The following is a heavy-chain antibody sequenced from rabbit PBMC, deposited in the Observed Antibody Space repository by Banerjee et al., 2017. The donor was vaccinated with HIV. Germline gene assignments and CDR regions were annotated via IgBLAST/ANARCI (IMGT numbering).Heavy chain of an antibody. Sequence: QLKESGGGLVQPGGSLKLSCKASGFDFSSYYMSWVRQAPGKGLEWIGYIDPVFGSTYYASWVKGRFTISSHNAQNTLYLQLNSLTAADTATYFCAREGVVAGCLFNLRGPGTLVTVS. CDR1: GFDFSSYY. D-gene: IGHD4-1*01. V-gene: IGHV1S7*01. CDR2: IDPVFGST. CDR3: AREGVVAGCLFNL. J-gene: IGHJ4*01.